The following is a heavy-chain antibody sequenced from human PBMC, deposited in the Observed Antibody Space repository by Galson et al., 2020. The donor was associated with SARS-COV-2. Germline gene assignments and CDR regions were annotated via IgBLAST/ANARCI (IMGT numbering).Heavy chain of an antibody. CDR2: IWYDGSHK. Sequence: GGSLRLSCAASGFSFSTYAMHWVRQAPGKGLEWVAVIWYDGSHKSYADSVKGRFIISRDNSKNTLYLQMISLRAEDTAVYYCARDYYGSGSYDNWFDPWGQGTLVTVSS. D-gene: IGHD3-10*01. CDR1: GFSFSTYA. V-gene: IGHV3-33*01. J-gene: IGHJ5*02. CDR3: ARDYYGSGSYDNWFDP.